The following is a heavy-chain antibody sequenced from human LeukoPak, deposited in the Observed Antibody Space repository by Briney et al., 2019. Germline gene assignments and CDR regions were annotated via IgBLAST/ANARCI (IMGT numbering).Heavy chain of an antibody. CDR2: IIPIFGTA. CDR3: AREINYGKPGLDY. V-gene: IGHV1-69*13. D-gene: IGHD3-10*01. CDR1: GGTFSSYA. Sequence: SVKVSCKSSGGTFSSYAIIWVRQAPGQGLEWMGGIIPIFGTANYAQKFQGRVTITADESTSTAYMELSSLRFEDTAVYYCAREINYGKPGLDYWGQGTLVTVSS. J-gene: IGHJ4*02.